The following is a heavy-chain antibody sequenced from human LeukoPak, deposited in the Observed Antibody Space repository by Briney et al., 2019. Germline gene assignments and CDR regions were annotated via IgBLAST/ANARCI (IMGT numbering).Heavy chain of an antibody. D-gene: IGHD4/OR15-4a*01. Sequence: PGGSRRLSCAASGFTFSNAWMSWVRQAPGKGLEWVGRIKSKTDGGTTDYASPVKGRFTISRDDSKNTLYLQMNSLKTEDTAVYYCTTIPAKLWWFQNRNSDYWGQGTLVTVSS. J-gene: IGHJ4*02. CDR1: GFTFSNAW. V-gene: IGHV3-15*01. CDR3: TTIPAKLWWFQNRNSDY. CDR2: IKSKTDGGTT.